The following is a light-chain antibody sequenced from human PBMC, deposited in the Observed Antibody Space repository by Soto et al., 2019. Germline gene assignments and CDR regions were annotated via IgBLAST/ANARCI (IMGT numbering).Light chain of an antibody. V-gene: IGKV3-15*01. Sequence: EIVMTQSPATLSVSPGERATLSCRASQSITSNLAWYQQKPGQAPRLLIYAASTRATGIPARFSASGSGTEFTLTISSLQSDDYGVYYCHLYNIRPYTFGQGTKVDIK. CDR1: QSITSN. CDR3: HLYNIRPYT. J-gene: IGKJ2*01. CDR2: AAS.